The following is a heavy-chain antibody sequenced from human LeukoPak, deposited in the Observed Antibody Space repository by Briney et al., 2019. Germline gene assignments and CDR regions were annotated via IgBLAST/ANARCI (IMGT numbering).Heavy chain of an antibody. J-gene: IGHJ4*02. CDR3: ASGDDYGDYPTFDY. CDR1: GGTFSSYA. Sequence: GSSVKVSCKASGGTFSSYAISWVRQAPGQGLEWMGGIIPIFGTANYAQKFQGRVTITADESTSTAYMELSSLRSDDTAVYYCASGDDYGDYPTFDYWGQGTLVTVSS. V-gene: IGHV1-69*01. CDR2: IIPIFGTA. D-gene: IGHD4-17*01.